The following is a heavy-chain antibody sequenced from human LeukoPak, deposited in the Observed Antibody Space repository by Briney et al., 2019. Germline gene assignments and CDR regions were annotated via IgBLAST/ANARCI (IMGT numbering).Heavy chain of an antibody. CDR3: ARAPLVLATAFFDY. Sequence: SETLSLTCNVSGGSISSYYWGWIRQPAGKGLEWIGRIFPSGNTNYNPSLKSRVTMSVDTSKNQFSLNLSSVTAADTAVYYCARAPLVLATAFFDYWGQGTLVIVSS. J-gene: IGHJ4*02. V-gene: IGHV4-4*07. CDR2: IFPSGNT. CDR1: GGSISSYY. D-gene: IGHD2-15*01.